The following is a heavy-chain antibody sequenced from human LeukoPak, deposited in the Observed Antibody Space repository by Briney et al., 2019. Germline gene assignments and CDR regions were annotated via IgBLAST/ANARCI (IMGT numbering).Heavy chain of an antibody. D-gene: IGHD5-12*01. CDR3: ARGGEWLRLGY. CDR1: GGSFSGYY. Sequence: SETLSLTCAVYGGSFSGYYWSWIRQPPGKGLEWIGEINHSGSTNYNPSLKSRVTISVDTSKNQFSLKLSSVTAADTAVYYCARGGEWLRLGYWGQGTLVTVSS. J-gene: IGHJ4*02. CDR2: INHSGST. V-gene: IGHV4-34*01.